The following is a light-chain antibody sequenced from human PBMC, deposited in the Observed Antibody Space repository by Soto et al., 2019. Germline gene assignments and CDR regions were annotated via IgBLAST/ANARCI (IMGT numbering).Light chain of an antibody. CDR3: PQYGSWPQYT. J-gene: IGKJ2*01. Sequence: EIVLTQSPGTLSLSPGERATLSCMARQSVSSSYLAWYQQKPGQAPRLLSYGASSRATGIPDRFSGSESGSDFTLTISRLEPEDFELYYWPQYGSWPQYTFGQSTKLEIK. CDR2: GAS. CDR1: QSVSSSY. V-gene: IGKV3-20*01.